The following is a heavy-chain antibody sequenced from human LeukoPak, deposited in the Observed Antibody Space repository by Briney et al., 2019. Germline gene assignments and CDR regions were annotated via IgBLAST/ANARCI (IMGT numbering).Heavy chain of an antibody. CDR1: GFTISTYW. Sequence: LAGGSLRLSCAASGFTISTYWMHWVRHAPGKGLVWVSSINSDGSKKDYAGSVKGRFTISRDNAKNTVYLQMNSLRVEDTAVYYCARGYDYWGQGTLVTVYS. V-gene: IGHV3-74*01. CDR2: INSDGSKK. D-gene: IGHD5-18*01. J-gene: IGHJ4*02. CDR3: ARGYDY.